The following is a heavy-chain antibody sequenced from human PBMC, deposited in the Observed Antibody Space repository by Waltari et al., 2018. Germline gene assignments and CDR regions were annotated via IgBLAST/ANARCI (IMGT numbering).Heavy chain of an antibody. CDR3: ARDGSSGWYLNYYYYYGMDV. D-gene: IGHD6-19*01. V-gene: IGHV4-61*09. Sequence: QVQLQESGPGLVKPSQTLSLTCTVSGGSIRSGSYSWSWIRKTAGKGLEWIGYIYTSGSTNYNPSLKSRVTISVDTSKNQFSLKLSSVTAADTAVYYCARDGSSGWYLNYYYYYGMDVWGQGTTVTVSS. CDR1: GGSIRSGSYS. J-gene: IGHJ6*02. CDR2: IYTSGST.